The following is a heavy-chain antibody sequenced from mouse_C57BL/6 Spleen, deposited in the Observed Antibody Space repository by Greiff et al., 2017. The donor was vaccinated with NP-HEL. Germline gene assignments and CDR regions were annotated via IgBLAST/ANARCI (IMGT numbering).Heavy chain of an antibody. D-gene: IGHD2-3*01. CDR2: IYPGDGDT. CDR3: AREDGYYYAMDY. Sequence: VQLQQSGPELVKPGASVKISCKASGYAFSSSWMNWVKQRPGKGLEWIGRIYPGDGDTNYNGKFKGKATLTADKSSSTAYMQLSSLTSEDSAVYFCAREDGYYYAMDYWGKGTSVTVSS. CDR1: GYAFSSSW. V-gene: IGHV1-82*01. J-gene: IGHJ4*01.